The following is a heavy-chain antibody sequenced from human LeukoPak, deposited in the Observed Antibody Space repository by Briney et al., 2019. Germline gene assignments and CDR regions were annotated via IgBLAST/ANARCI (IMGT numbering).Heavy chain of an antibody. CDR3: AGYYRDV. CDR2: MSSSGITI. J-gene: IGHJ6*03. Sequence: PGGPLRLSCAASGFSVSSYEMSWVRQAPGKGLEWLSYMSSSGITIYYADSVKGRFTISRDDAYNSLHLQMNSLRAEDTAVYYCAGYYRDVWGKGTTVTVSS. CDR1: GFSVSSYE. V-gene: IGHV3-48*03.